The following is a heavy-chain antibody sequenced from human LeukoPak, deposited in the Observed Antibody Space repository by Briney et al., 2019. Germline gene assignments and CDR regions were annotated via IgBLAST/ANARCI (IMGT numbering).Heavy chain of an antibody. CDR1: GFTVSSNY. CDR3: ARDRREYYYDSSGYLDV. J-gene: IGHJ6*02. Sequence: GGSLRLSCAASGFTVSSNYMSWVRQAPGKGLEWVSVIYSGGTTYYADSVKGRFTISRDISKNTLYLQMNSLRAEDTAVYSCARDRREYYYDSSGYLDVWGQGTTVTGSS. D-gene: IGHD3-22*01. V-gene: IGHV3-66*01. CDR2: IYSGGTT.